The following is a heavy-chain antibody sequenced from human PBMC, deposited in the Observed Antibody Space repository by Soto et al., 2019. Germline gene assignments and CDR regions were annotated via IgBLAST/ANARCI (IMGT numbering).Heavy chain of an antibody. CDR2: IYHSGDT. CDR3: ARLAMTMSLLDY. CDR1: GGSISSSHW. Sequence: QVQLQESGPRLVKPSGTLSLTCAVSGGSISSSHWWNWGRQPPGKGLDWIGEIYHSGDTNYNPSLKSRVTISVDKSKNQFSLRLTSVTAADTAVYYCARLAMTMSLLDYWGQGTLVTVSS. J-gene: IGHJ4*02. V-gene: IGHV4-4*02. D-gene: IGHD3-10*02.